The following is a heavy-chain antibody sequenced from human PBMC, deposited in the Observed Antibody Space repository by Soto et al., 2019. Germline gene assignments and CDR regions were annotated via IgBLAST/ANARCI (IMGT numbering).Heavy chain of an antibody. V-gene: IGHV1-18*01. CDR1: GYTFTSYG. J-gene: IGHJ4*02. CDR3: ARDEGVTTVTTTPGGG. Sequence: QVQLVQSGAEVKKPGASVKVSCKASGYTFTSYGISWVRQAPGQGLEWMGWISAYNGNTNYAQKLQGRVTMTTDTSTSTADMELRSLRSDDTAVYYCARDEGVTTVTTTPGGGWGQGTLVTVSS. D-gene: IGHD4-17*01. CDR2: ISAYNGNT.